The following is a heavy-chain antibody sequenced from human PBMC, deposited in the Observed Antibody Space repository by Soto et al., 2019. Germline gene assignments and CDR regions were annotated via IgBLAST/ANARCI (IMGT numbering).Heavy chain of an antibody. D-gene: IGHD6-6*01. CDR3: ARGGIAARHGMDV. J-gene: IGHJ6*02. V-gene: IGHV1-69*13. Sequence: VASVKVSCKASGGTFSSYAISWVRQAPGQGLEWMGGIIPIFGTANYAQKFQGRVTITADESTSTAYMELSSLRSEDTAVYYCARGGIAARHGMDVSGRRTTVPGS. CDR1: GGTFSSYA. CDR2: IIPIFGTA.